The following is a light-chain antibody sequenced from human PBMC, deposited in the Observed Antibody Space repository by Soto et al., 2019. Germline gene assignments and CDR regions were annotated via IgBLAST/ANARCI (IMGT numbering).Light chain of an antibody. V-gene: IGLV1-44*01. Sequence: QSVLTQPPSASGTPGQRVTISCSGSSSNIGSNTVNWYQQLPGTAPKLLIYSNNQRPSGVPDRFSGSKSGTSASLAISERQSEFVFYYYWAAWDDSLNCFYDFVTVTNDTVL. CDR2: SNN. J-gene: IGLJ1*01. CDR3: AAWDDSLNCFYD. CDR1: SSNIGSNT.